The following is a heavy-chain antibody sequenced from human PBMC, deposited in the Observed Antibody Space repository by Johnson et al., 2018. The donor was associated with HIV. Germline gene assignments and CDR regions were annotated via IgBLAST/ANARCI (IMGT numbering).Heavy chain of an antibody. V-gene: IGHV3-30*14. J-gene: IGHJ3*02. Sequence: QVQLVESGGGVVQPGRSLRLSCAASGFTFSSYAMHWVRQAPGKGLEWVAVILYDGSNKYYADSVKGRFTISRDNSKNTLYLQMNSLRAEDTAVYYCARDKGLGDAFDIWGQGTMVTVSS. CDR2: ILYDGSNK. D-gene: IGHD3-16*01. CDR1: GFTFSSYA. CDR3: ARDKGLGDAFDI.